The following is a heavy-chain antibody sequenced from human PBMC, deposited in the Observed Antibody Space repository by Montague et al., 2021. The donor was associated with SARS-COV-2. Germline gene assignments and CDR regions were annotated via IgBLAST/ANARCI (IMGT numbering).Heavy chain of an antibody. D-gene: IGHD6-13*01. CDR1: GLTFSSYA. Sequence: SLRLSCAASGLTFSSYAMSWVRQAPGKGLEWVSAISGSGGSTYYADSVKGRFTISRDNSKNTLYLQMNSLRAEDTAVYYCARAAAGYYYYGMDVWGQGTTVTVSS. CDR3: ARAAAGYYYYGMDV. CDR2: ISGSGGST. V-gene: IGHV3-23*01. J-gene: IGHJ6*02.